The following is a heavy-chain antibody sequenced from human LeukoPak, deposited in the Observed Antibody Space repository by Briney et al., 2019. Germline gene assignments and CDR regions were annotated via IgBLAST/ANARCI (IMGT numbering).Heavy chain of an antibody. CDR2: INPSGGST. CDR1: GYTLTSYY. Sequence: GASVKVSCKASGYTLTSYYMHWERQAPGQGLEWMGIINPSGGSTSYAQKFQGRVTMTRDTSTSTVYMELSSLRSEDTAVYYCARGLPPTLDTAMVFDYWGQGTLVTVSS. J-gene: IGHJ4*02. D-gene: IGHD5-18*01. CDR3: ARGLPPTLDTAMVFDY. V-gene: IGHV1-46*01.